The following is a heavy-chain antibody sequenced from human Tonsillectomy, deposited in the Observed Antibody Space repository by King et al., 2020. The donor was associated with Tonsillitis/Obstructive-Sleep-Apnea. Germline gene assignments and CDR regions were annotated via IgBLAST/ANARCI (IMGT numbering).Heavy chain of an antibody. CDR1: GFTFSSYA. CDR3: ARSRGLIGALGI. Sequence: VQLVESGGGVVQPGRSLRLSCAASGFTFSSYAMHWVRQAPGKGLEWVAVISYDGSNKYYADSVKGRFTISRDNSKNTLYLQMNSLRAEDTAVYYCARSRGLIGALGIWGHGTLGTVSS. D-gene: IGHD5-12*01. V-gene: IGHV3-30*04. J-gene: IGHJ3*02. CDR2: ISYDGSNK.